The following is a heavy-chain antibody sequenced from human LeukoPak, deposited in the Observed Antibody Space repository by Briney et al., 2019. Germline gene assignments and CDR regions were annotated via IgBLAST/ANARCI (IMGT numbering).Heavy chain of an antibody. D-gene: IGHD2/OR15-2a*01. CDR2: INSDGSWT. CDR1: GNYW. Sequence: GGSLRLSCAASGNYWMHWVRQAPGKGLVWVSHINSDGSWTSYADSVKGRFTISKDNAKNTVYLQMNSLRAEDTAVYYCVSFYETYWGRGTLVTVSS. V-gene: IGHV3-74*01. J-gene: IGHJ4*02. CDR3: VSFYETY.